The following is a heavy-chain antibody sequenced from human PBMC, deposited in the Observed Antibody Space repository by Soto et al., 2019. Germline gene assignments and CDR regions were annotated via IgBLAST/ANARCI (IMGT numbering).Heavy chain of an antibody. J-gene: IGHJ4*02. D-gene: IGHD5-12*01. CDR2: ISYDGSNK. CDR1: GFTFSSYA. Sequence: QVQLVESGGGVVQPGRSRRLSCAASGFTFSSYAMHWVRQAPGKGLEWVAVISYDGSNKYYADSVKGRFTISRDNSKNTLYLQMNSLRAEDTAVYYCARDWDGYNLPDTSPRGGNYWGQGTLVTVSS. CDR3: ARDWDGYNLPDTSPRGGNY. V-gene: IGHV3-30-3*01.